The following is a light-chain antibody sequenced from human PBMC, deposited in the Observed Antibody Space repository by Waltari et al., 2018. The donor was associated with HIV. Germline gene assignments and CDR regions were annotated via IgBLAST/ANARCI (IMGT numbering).Light chain of an antibody. CDR1: SSNIGAGYD. V-gene: IGLV1-40*01. J-gene: IGLJ3*02. CDR3: RSYDGSLSGWV. CDR2: DKN. Sequence: QSVLTQPPSVSGAPGQRVTISCTGRSSNIGAGYDVHWYQPLPGTAPKLLICDKNQRPSGVPDRFSGSKAGTSASLAISGLQAGDEADYYCRSYDGSLSGWVFGGGTKLTVL.